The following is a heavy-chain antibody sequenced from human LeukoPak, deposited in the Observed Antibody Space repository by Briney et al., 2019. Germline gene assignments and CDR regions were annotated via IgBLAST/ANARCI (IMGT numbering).Heavy chain of an antibody. Sequence: PGGSLRLSCAASGFTFSSYSMNWVRQAPEKGLEWVSYISSSSSTIYYADSVKGRFTISRDNAKNSLYLQMNSLRAEDTAVYYCAELGITMIGGVWGKGTTVTISS. J-gene: IGHJ6*04. CDR2: ISSSSSTI. D-gene: IGHD3-10*02. V-gene: IGHV3-48*01. CDR1: GFTFSSYS. CDR3: AELGITMIGGV.